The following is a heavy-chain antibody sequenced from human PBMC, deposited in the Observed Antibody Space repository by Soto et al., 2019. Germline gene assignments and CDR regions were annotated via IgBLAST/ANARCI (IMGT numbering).Heavy chain of an antibody. CDR2: ISAYNGNT. D-gene: IGHD3-10*01. J-gene: IGHJ3*02. Sequence: ASVKVSCKASGYTFTSYGISWVRQAPGQWLEWMGWISAYNGNTNYAQKLQGRVTMTTDTSTSTAYMELRSLRSDDTAVYYCARGYYYGSDTGAFDIWGQGTMVTVSS. CDR3: ARGYYYGSDTGAFDI. V-gene: IGHV1-18*01. CDR1: GYTFTSYG.